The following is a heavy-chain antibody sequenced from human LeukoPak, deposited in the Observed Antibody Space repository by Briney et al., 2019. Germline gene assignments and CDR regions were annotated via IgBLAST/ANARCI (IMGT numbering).Heavy chain of an antibody. J-gene: IGHJ3*02. CDR1: GGTFSSYA. V-gene: IGHV1-69*13. CDR2: IIPIFGTA. D-gene: IGHD1-26*01. CDR3: ARVESGSYYPGGAFDI. Sequence: GASVKVSCKASGGTFSSYAISWVRQAPGQGLEWMGGIIPIFGTANYAQKFQSRVTITADESTSTAYMELSSLRSEDTAVYYCARVESGSYYPGGAFDIWGQGTMVTVSS.